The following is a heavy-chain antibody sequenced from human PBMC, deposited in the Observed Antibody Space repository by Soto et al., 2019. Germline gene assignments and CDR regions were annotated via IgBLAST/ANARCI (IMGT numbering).Heavy chain of an antibody. J-gene: IGHJ4*02. Sequence: PGGSLRLSCAASGFTFSSYAMHWVRQAPGKGLEWVAVISYDGSNKYYADSVKGRFTISRDNSKNTLYLQMNSLRAEDTAVYYCARGIYDSSGYYPYYFDYWGQGTLVTVSS. V-gene: IGHV3-30-3*01. D-gene: IGHD3-22*01. CDR2: ISYDGSNK. CDR3: ARGIYDSSGYYPYYFDY. CDR1: GFTFSSYA.